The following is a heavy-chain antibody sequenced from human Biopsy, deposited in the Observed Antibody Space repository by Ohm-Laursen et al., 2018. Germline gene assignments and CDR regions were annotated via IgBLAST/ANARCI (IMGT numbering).Heavy chain of an antibody. D-gene: IGHD6-19*01. CDR1: GFTFGHYA. Sequence: SLRLSCSASGFTFGHYAMHWVRQAPGKGLEWISLIWYDGTNEDYADSVKGRFTISRDNSKNTLYLQINTLTLEDTAFYYCARGLSSGWYWYFDVWGRGTLVTVSS. V-gene: IGHV3-33*01. CDR2: IWYDGTNE. CDR3: ARGLSSGWYWYFDV. J-gene: IGHJ2*01.